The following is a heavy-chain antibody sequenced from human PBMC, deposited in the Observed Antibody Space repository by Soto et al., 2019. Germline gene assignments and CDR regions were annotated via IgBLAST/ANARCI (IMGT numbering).Heavy chain of an antibody. D-gene: IGHD4-17*01. Sequence: PSETLSLTCTVSGGSISSYYWSWIRQPPGKGLEWIGYIYYSGSTNYNPSLKSRVTISVDTSKNQFSLKLSSVTAADTAVYYCARVATVTYGGYYFDYWGQGTLVTVSS. CDR1: GGSISSYY. CDR3: ARVATVTYGGYYFDY. CDR2: IYYSGST. V-gene: IGHV4-59*01. J-gene: IGHJ4*02.